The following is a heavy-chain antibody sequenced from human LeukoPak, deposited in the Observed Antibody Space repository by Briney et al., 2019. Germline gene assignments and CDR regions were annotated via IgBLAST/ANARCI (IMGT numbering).Heavy chain of an antibody. J-gene: IGHJ4*02. V-gene: IGHV4-39*01. CDR2: IYYSGST. CDR1: GGSISSSSYY. CDR3: ARSRYYYDSSGYYSDY. Sequence: PSETLSLTCTVSGGSISSSSYYWGWIRQPPGKGLEWIGSIYYSGSTYYNPSLKSRVTISVDTSKNQFSLKLSSVTAADTAVYYCARSRYYYDSSGYYSDYWGQGTLVTVSS. D-gene: IGHD3-22*01.